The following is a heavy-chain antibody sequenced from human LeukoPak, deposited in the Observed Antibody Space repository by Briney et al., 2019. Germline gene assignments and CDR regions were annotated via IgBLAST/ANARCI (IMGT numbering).Heavy chain of an antibody. D-gene: IGHD6-13*01. Sequence: ASVKVSCKASRGTFSSYAISWVRQAPGQGLEWMGGIIPIFGTANYAQKFQGRVTITADESASTAYMELSSLRSEDTAVYYCARDDIAAAGYYFDYWGQGTLVTVSS. CDR1: RGTFSSYA. J-gene: IGHJ4*02. CDR2: IIPIFGTA. V-gene: IGHV1-69*13. CDR3: ARDDIAAAGYYFDY.